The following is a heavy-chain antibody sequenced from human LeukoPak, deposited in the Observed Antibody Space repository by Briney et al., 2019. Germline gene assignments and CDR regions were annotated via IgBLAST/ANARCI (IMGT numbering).Heavy chain of an antibody. CDR3: ALTGGTGGFDP. J-gene: IGHJ5*02. CDR1: GGSISSSSYY. CDR2: IYHSGST. Sequence: SETLSLTCTISGGSISSSSYYWGWIRQPPGKGLEWIGSIYHSGSTYYNPSLKSRVTISVDRSKNQFSLKLSSVTAADTAVYYCALTGGTGGFDPWGQGTLVTVSS. V-gene: IGHV4-39*07. D-gene: IGHD1-14*01.